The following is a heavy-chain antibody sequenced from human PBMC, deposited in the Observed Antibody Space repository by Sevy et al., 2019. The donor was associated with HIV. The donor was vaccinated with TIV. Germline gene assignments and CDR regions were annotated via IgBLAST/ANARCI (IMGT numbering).Heavy chain of an antibody. V-gene: IGHV3-9*01. J-gene: IGHJ3*02. CDR2: ISWNSGSI. CDR3: AKVEVRGVGHHAFDI. CDR1: GFTFDDYA. D-gene: IGHD3-10*01. Sequence: GGSLRLSCAASGFTFDDYAMHWVRQAPGKGLEWVSGISWNSGSIGYADSVKGRFTISRDNANNSLYLQMNSLRAEDTALYYCAKVEVRGVGHHAFDIWGQGTMVTVSS.